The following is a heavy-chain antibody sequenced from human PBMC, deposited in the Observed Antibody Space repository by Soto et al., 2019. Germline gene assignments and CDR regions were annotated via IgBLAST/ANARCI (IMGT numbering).Heavy chain of an antibody. D-gene: IGHD4-17*01. Sequence: QVQLVESGGGVVQPGRSLRLSCAASGFTFSSYGMHWVRQAPGKGLEWVAVISYDGSNKYYADSVKGRFTISRDNSKNTLYLQMNSLRAEDTAVYYCAKEGDQYDYGDYGGDYYYYMDVWVKGTTVTVSS. J-gene: IGHJ6*03. V-gene: IGHV3-30*18. CDR2: ISYDGSNK. CDR1: GFTFSSYG. CDR3: AKEGDQYDYGDYGGDYYYYMDV.